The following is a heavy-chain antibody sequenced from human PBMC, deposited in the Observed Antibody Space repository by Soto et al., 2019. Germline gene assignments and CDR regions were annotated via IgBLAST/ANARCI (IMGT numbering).Heavy chain of an antibody. D-gene: IGHD6-6*01. V-gene: IGHV4-34*01. J-gene: IGHJ6*02. CDR1: GGSFSGYY. Sequence: HSETLSLTCAVYGGSFSGYYWSWIRQPPGKGLEWIGEINHSGSTNYNPSLKSRVTISVDTSKNQFSLKLSSVTAADTAVYYCARGSIAARRMGYYYYGMDVWGQGTTVTVSS. CDR3: ARGSIAARRMGYYYYGMDV. CDR2: INHSGST.